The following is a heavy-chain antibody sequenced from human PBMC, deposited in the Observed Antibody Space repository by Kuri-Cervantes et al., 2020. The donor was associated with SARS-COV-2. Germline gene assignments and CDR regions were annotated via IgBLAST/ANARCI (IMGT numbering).Heavy chain of an antibody. CDR3: ARDCRYCINSIWAYYFDQ. Sequence: GGSLRLSCAASGFTLSNHNMNWVRQAPGKGLEWVSSISGSSSYIFYADSVKGRFTISRDNAKNSLYLQMNSLRAEDTAVYYCARDCRYCINSIWAYYFDQWGQGSLVTVSS. D-gene: IGHD2-8*01. CDR1: GFTLSNHN. J-gene: IGHJ4*02. CDR2: ISGSSSYI. V-gene: IGHV3-21*06.